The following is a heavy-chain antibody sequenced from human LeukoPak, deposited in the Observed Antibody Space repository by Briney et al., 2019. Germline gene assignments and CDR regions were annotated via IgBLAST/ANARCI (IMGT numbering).Heavy chain of an antibody. Sequence: GGSLRLSCAASGFALSSYAMSWVRQAPGKGLEWVSSLRGPEGSPFYADSVKGRFTISRDNSKNTLYLQMNSLSAEDTALYYCAKDEWYGSSSYFDFWGQGTLVTVSS. CDR1: GFALSSYA. V-gene: IGHV3-23*01. J-gene: IGHJ4*02. D-gene: IGHD6-6*01. CDR2: LRGPEGSP. CDR3: AKDEWYGSSSYFDF.